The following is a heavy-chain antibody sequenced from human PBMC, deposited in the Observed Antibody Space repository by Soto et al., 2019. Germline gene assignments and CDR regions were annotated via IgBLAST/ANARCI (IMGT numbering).Heavy chain of an antibody. D-gene: IGHD5-18*01. Sequence: GQRLEWMGWINAGNGNTKYSQKFQGRVTITRDTSASTAYMELSSLRSEDTAVYYCAVGYALYYYYGMDVWGQGTTVTVSS. V-gene: IGHV1-3*01. CDR3: AVGYALYYYYGMDV. CDR2: INAGNGNT. J-gene: IGHJ6*02.